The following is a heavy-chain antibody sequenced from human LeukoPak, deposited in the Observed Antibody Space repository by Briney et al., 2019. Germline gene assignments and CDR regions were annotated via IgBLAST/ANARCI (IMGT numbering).Heavy chain of an antibody. D-gene: IGHD6-19*01. CDR3: AKPCRSGLSPFDAFDI. CDR2: NSGSGDST. J-gene: IGHJ3*02. Sequence: GGSLRLSCAASGFTFSSYAMSWVRQASGKGLEWVSANSGSGDSTYYADSVKGRFTISRDNSRNTLYLQMNDLRAEDTAVYYCAKPCRSGLSPFDAFDIWGQGTMVTVSS. CDR1: GFTFSSYA. V-gene: IGHV3-23*01.